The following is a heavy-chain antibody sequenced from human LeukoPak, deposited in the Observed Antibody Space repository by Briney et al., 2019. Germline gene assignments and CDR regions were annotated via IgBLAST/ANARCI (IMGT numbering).Heavy chain of an antibody. D-gene: IGHD6-13*01. CDR1: GFTFSSYA. CDR3: AKVWVIAAAGTWAGYFDY. J-gene: IGHJ4*02. Sequence: PGGSLRLSCAASGFTFSSYAMSWVRQAPGKGLEWVSAISGSADNTYYADSVKGRFTISRDNSKNTLYLQMNSLRAEDTAVYYCAKVWVIAAAGTWAGYFDYWGQGTLVTVSS. V-gene: IGHV3-23*01. CDR2: ISGSADNT.